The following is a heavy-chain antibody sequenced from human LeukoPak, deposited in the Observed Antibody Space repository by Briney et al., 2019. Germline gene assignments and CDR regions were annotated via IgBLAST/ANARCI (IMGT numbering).Heavy chain of an antibody. V-gene: IGHV6-1*01. CDR3: ARNTGMIDY. J-gene: IGHJ4*02. D-gene: IGHD5-18*01. CDR1: GDTVSSKSSA. Sequence: SQTLSLTCAISGDTVSSKSSAWNCNRQSPSRGLKWLGRTYYRSKWYNDYAVSVKSRITINPDTSNNQFSLQLTSVAPEDTAVYYCARNTGMIDYWGQGTLVTVSS. CDR2: TYYRSKWYN.